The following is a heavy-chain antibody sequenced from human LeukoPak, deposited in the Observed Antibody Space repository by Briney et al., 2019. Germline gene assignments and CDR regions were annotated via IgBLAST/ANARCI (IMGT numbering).Heavy chain of an antibody. CDR2: VHYSGST. D-gene: IGHD5-12*01. CDR3: ARYSGFDGDYFDY. CDR1: GGSISRYY. J-gene: IGHJ4*02. V-gene: IGHV4-59*08. Sequence: PSETLSLTCTVSGGSISRYYWSWIRQPPGKGLEWIGYVHYSGSTNYNASLKSRVTISVQTSKNQFSLRLTSLTAADTAVYCCARYSGFDGDYFDYWGQGTLVTVSS.